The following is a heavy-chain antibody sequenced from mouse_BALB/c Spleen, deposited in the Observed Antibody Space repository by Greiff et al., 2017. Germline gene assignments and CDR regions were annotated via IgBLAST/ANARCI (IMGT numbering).Heavy chain of an antibody. Sequence: QVQLKESGPGLVAPSQSLSITCTASGFSLTSYGVSWVRQPPGKGLEWLGVIWGDGSTNYHSALISRLSISKDNSKSQVFLQLNSLQADDTATYYWAKGGCGYETWFADWGQGTLVTVSA. CDR1: GFSLTSYG. CDR2: IWGDGST. CDR3: AKGGCGYETWFAD. V-gene: IGHV2-3*01. J-gene: IGHJ3*01. D-gene: IGHD2-2*01.